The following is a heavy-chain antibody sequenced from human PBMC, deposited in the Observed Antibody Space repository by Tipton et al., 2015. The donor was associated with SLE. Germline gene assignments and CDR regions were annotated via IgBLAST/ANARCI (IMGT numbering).Heavy chain of an antibody. CDR2: IYYSGST. D-gene: IGHD2-2*02. CDR3: ASGYCSSTSCYTPITM. V-gene: IGHV4-61*01. Sequence: TLSLTCTVSGGSISSSSYYWSWIRQPPGKGLEWIGYIYYSGSTNYNPSLKSRVTISVDTSKNQFSLKLSSVTAADTAVYYCASGYCSSTSCYTPITMWGQGTLVTVSS. CDR1: GGSISSSSYY. J-gene: IGHJ4*02.